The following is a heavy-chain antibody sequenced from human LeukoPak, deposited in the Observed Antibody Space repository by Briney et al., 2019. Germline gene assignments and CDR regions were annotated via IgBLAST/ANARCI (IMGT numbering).Heavy chain of an antibody. CDR1: GFTFSSYS. CDR2: ISSSSSTI. Sequence: PGGSLRLSCAASGFTFSSYSMNWVRQAPGKGREWVSYISSSSSTILYADSVNGRFTISRDNAKNSLYLQMNSLRAEDTAVYYCYSPIAAAGSYWGQGTLVTVSS. CDR3: YSPIAAAGSY. J-gene: IGHJ4*02. V-gene: IGHV3-48*01. D-gene: IGHD6-13*01.